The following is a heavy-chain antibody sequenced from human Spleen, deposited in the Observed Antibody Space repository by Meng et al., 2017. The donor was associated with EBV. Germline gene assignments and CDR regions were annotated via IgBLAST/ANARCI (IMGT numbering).Heavy chain of an antibody. Sequence: QVQVLRSGAEWKKPGPSVEVACRGSGGNFRSDAVSWVRQAPGQGLEWMGGLIPMSDAPHYAQKFQGRVTITADESTSTHYMDLSGLRSDDTALYYCASESGRGFTPDYWGQGTLVTVSS. J-gene: IGHJ4*02. CDR1: GGNFRSDA. CDR2: LIPMSDAP. V-gene: IGHV1-69*01. D-gene: IGHD3-10*01. CDR3: ASESGRGFTPDY.